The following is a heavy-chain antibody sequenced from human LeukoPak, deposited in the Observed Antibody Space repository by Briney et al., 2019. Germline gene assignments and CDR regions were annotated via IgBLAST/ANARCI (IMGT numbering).Heavy chain of an antibody. J-gene: IGHJ4*02. Sequence: PSETLSLTCIVSGGSISGGDYHWGWIRRPPGQGLEWIGYIYYSGSTYYNPSLKSRLTISVDTSKNQFSLRLSSVTAADTAVYYCARQARGFDFWGQGTLVTVSS. CDR3: ARQARGFDF. V-gene: IGHV4-30-4*01. CDR1: GGSISGGDYH. D-gene: IGHD3-10*01. CDR2: IYYSGST.